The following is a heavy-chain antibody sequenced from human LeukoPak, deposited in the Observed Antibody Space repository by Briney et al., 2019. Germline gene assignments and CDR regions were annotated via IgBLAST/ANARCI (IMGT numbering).Heavy chain of an antibody. J-gene: IGHJ4*02. V-gene: IGHV4-59*08. CDR3: ARAPGIAAAEWDY. D-gene: IGHD6-13*01. Sequence: SETLSLTCTVSGGFISSYYWSWIRQPPGKGLEWIGYIYYSGSTNYNPSLKSRVTISVDTSKNQFSLKLSSVTAAGTAVYYCARAPGIAAAEWDYWGQGTLVTVSS. CDR1: GGFISSYY. CDR2: IYYSGST.